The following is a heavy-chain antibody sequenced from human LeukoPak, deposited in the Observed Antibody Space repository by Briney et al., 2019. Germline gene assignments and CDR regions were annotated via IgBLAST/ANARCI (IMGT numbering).Heavy chain of an antibody. CDR1: GDSINSGSYY. J-gene: IGHJ5*02. D-gene: IGHD1-26*01. V-gene: IGHV4-39*07. Sequence: PSETLSLTCTVSGDSINSGSYYWAWIRQPPGKGLEWIGAVYDFGTTYHTPSLKSRVTVSVDTSKNQFFLRLTSVTAADTAVYYCARDLVGAITGFDPWGQGTLVLVSS. CDR3: ARDLVGAITGFDP. CDR2: VYDFGTT.